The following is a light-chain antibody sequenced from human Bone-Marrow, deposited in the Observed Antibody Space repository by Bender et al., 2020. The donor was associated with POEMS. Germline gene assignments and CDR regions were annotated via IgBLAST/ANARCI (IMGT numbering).Light chain of an antibody. CDR2: QDT. CDR1: KLGNKY. V-gene: IGLV3-1*01. J-gene: IGLJ2*01. CDR3: QSWGSNTAV. Sequence: SYELTQPPSVSVSPGQTATITCSANKLGNKYTSWYQQKPGQSPVVVIYQDTKRPSGIPERFSGSTSGNTASLTISGTQTMDEADYYCQSWGSNTAVFGGGTKLTVL.